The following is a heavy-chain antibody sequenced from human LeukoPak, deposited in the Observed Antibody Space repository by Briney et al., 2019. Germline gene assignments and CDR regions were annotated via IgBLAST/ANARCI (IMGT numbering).Heavy chain of an antibody. CDR1: GVSISSYY. Sequence: SETLSLTCTVSGVSISSYYWSWIRQPAGKGLEWIGRIYTSGSTNYNPSLKSRVTISVDRSKNQFSLKLSSVTAADTAVYYCAREMRADDAFDIWGQGTMVTVSS. V-gene: IGHV4-4*07. CDR2: IYTSGST. J-gene: IGHJ3*02. CDR3: AREMRADDAFDI.